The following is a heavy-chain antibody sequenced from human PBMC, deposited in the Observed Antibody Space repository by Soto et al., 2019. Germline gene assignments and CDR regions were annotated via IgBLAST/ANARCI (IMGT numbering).Heavy chain of an antibody. D-gene: IGHD6-19*01. J-gene: IGHJ6*02. V-gene: IGHV1-69*04. CDR1: GTVRIYT. Sequence: GTVRIYTTVGVRQVTGKGLEWMGRIIPILGIANYAQKFQGRVTITADKSTSTAYMELSSLRSEDTAVYYCAREGANSGWYPYYYYGMAVRGQGSTVTVFS. CDR3: AREGANSGWYPYYYYGMAV. CDR2: IIPILGIA.